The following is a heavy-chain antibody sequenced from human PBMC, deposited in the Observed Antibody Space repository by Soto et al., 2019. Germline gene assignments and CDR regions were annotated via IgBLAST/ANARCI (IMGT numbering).Heavy chain of an antibody. Sequence: GGSLRLSCAASGFTFSSYRMHWVRQAPGKGLVWVSRINSDGSSTNYADSVKGRFTISRDNAKNTLYLQMNSLRAEDTAVYYCARAIGYYGMDVWGQGTTVTVSS. V-gene: IGHV3-74*01. D-gene: IGHD3-22*01. J-gene: IGHJ6*02. CDR3: ARAIGYYGMDV. CDR1: GFTFSSYR. CDR2: INSDGSST.